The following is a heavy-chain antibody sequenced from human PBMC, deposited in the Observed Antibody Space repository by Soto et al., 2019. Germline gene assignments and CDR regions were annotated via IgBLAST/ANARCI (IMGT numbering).Heavy chain of an antibody. CDR3: ARDWLSYEGSYLGY. D-gene: IGHD1-26*01. V-gene: IGHV3-74*01. CDR1: GYTFSTYW. CDR2: INSDRSDT. Sequence: EVQLVESGGGLVQPGGALRLSCAGSGYTFSTYWMHWVRQAPGKGLVCVSRINSDRSDTDYAEYVKGRFTISRDNAKRVLYLQMDRLGAEDTAVYYWARDWLSYEGSYLGYWGQGTLVSVSS. J-gene: IGHJ4*02.